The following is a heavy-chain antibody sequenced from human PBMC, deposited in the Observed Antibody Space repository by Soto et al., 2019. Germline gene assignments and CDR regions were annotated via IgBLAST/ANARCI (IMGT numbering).Heavy chain of an antibody. J-gene: IGHJ6*03. CDR2: IDHSGST. V-gene: IGHV4-34*01. CDR3: ARRGEAASPIDSTVAYYMDV. Sequence: SETLSLTCAVYGGSFSGYYWSWIRQPPGKGLEWIGEIDHSGSTNYNPSLKSRVTISVDTSKNQFSLKLSSVTAADTAVYYCARRGEAASPIDSTVAYYMDVWGKGTRVPAP. CDR1: GGSFSGYY. D-gene: IGHD6-6*01.